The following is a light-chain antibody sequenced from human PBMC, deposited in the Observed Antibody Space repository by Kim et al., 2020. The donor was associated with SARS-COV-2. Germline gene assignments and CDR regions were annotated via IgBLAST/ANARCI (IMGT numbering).Light chain of an antibody. CDR2: GAS. Sequence: VAPRERATLSCRASQSVSSNLAWYQQKPGQAPRLLFYGASTRATGIPARFSGSGSGTEFTLTISSLQSEDFAVYYCQQYNNWPPYTFGQGTKLEI. V-gene: IGKV3-15*01. CDR1: QSVSSN. CDR3: QQYNNWPPYT. J-gene: IGKJ2*01.